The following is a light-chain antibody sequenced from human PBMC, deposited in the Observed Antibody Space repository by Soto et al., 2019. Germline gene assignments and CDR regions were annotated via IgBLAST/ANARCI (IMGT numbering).Light chain of an antibody. V-gene: IGLV2-14*01. CDR2: DVS. CDR3: SSHTGSSPDVV. CDR1: SSDVGGYNY. Sequence: QSALTQPASVSGSPGQSITISCTGTSSDVGGYNYVSWYQQHPGKAPKLMIYDVSNRPSGVSNRFSGSKSGNTASLTISGLQAEDEADYYCSSHTGSSPDVVFGGGTKLTVL. J-gene: IGLJ2*01.